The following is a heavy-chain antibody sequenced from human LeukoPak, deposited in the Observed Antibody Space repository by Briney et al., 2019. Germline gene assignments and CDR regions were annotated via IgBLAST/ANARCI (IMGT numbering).Heavy chain of an antibody. J-gene: IGHJ6*04. CDR3: ARSTMVRGVTYYYYYGMDV. D-gene: IGHD3-10*01. CDR1: AFTFSSYG. Sequence: GGSLRLSCTASAFTFSSYGMHWVRQAPGKGLEWVAAIWYDGSNKYYADSVKGRFTISRDNSKNTLYLQMNSLRAEDTAVYYCARSTMVRGVTYYYYYGMDVWGKGTTVTVSS. CDR2: IWYDGSNK. V-gene: IGHV3-33*01.